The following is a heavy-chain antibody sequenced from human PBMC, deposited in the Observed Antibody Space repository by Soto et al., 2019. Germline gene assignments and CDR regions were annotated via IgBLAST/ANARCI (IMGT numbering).Heavy chain of an antibody. J-gene: IGHJ6*02. Sequence: QLQLQESGPGLVKPSETLSLTCTVSGGSISSSSYWGWIRQPPGKGLEWIGSIYSIGSTYYNPSLKSRVTISVDTSKNQFSLELSSVTAAATAVYYCRRSSRYSTDVWGQGTTVTVSS. V-gene: IGHV4-39*01. CDR3: RRSSRYSTDV. CDR2: IYSIGST. CDR1: GGSISSSSY. D-gene: IGHD6-13*01.